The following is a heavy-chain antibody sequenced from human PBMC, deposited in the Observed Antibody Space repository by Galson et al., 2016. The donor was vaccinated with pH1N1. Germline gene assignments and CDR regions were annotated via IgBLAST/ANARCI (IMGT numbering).Heavy chain of an antibody. CDR2: ISYDGTYK. V-gene: IGHV3-30*03. CDR1: GFIFSQYG. CDR3: ARAPPTFNNRGWAFDV. Sequence: SLRLSCAAFGFIFSQYGMHWVRQAPGKGLEWVAFISYDGTYKYYGDSVKGRFTISRDNSKNTVHLQMNSLRADDTAVYYCARAPPTFNNRGWAFDVWGQGTMVSVSS. D-gene: IGHD1/OR15-1a*01. J-gene: IGHJ3*01.